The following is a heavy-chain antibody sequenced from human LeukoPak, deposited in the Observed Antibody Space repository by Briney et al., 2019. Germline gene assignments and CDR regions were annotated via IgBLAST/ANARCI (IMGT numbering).Heavy chain of an antibody. CDR1: GFTFSGSA. Sequence: GGSLKLSCAASGFTFSGSAMRWVRQASGKGLEWVGRIRSKANSYATAYAASVKGRFTNSRDDSKNTAYLQMNSLKTEDTAVYYCTRPTLPMVRGVIAAFDIWGQGTMVTVSS. J-gene: IGHJ3*02. V-gene: IGHV3-73*01. CDR3: TRPTLPMVRGVIAAFDI. D-gene: IGHD3-10*01. CDR2: IRSKANSYAT.